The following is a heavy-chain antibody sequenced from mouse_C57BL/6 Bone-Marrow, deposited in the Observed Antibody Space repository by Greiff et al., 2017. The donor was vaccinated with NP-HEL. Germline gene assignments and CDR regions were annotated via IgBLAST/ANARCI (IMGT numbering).Heavy chain of an antibody. J-gene: IGHJ3*01. CDR2: INPDSSTI. CDR1: GIDFSRYW. V-gene: IGHV4-1*01. D-gene: IGHD2-5*01. CDR3: ARPSYYSNSPFAY. Sequence: EVKVIESGGGLVQPGGSLKLSCAASGIDFSRYWMSWVRRAPGKGLEWIGEINPDSSTINYAPSLKDKFIISRDNAKNTLYLQMSKVRSEDTALYYCARPSYYSNSPFAYWGQGTLVTVSA.